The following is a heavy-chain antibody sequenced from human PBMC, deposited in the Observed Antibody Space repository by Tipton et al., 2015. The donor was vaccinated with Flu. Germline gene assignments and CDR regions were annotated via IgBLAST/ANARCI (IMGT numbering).Heavy chain of an antibody. Sequence: SLRLSCAVSGFTFSSYSMNWVRQAPGKGLEWVSSISSSSSYIYYADSVKGRFAISRDNAKNSLYLQMNSLRAEDTAVYYCARDVVDCSSTSCPDDWGQGTLVTVSS. D-gene: IGHD2-2*01. CDR1: GFTFSSYS. CDR3: ARDVVDCSSTSCPDD. V-gene: IGHV3-21*01. J-gene: IGHJ4*02. CDR2: ISSSSSYI.